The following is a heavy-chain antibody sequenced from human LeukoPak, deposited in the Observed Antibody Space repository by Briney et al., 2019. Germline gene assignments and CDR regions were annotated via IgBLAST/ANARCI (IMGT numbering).Heavy chain of an antibody. CDR1: GGFINSYY. CDR2: IYYSGST. J-gene: IGHJ3*02. CDR3: ARRAADDAFDI. V-gene: IGHV4-59*08. Sequence: PSETLSLTCTVSGGFINSYYWSWNRQPPGQGLEWIGYIYYSGSTNYNPSLTSRVTISVDRIKNQFSLKLSSVTAADSAMYYCARRAADDAFDIWGQGTMVTVSS.